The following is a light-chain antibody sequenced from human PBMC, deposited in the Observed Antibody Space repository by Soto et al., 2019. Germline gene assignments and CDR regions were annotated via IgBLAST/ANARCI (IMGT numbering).Light chain of an antibody. CDR3: QKYNSHPRT. CDR2: AAS. J-gene: IGKJ1*01. CDR1: QGISNY. V-gene: IGKV1-27*01. Sequence: DIQMTQSPPSLSASVGDRVTITCRASQGISNYLAWYQQKPGELPKLVIYAASILQTGVPSRFSGSGSGTDFSLTISSLQPEDVATYFCQKYNSHPRTFAQRTKVDIK.